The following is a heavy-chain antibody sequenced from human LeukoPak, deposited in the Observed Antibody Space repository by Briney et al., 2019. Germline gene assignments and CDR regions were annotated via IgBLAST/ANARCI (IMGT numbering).Heavy chain of an antibody. CDR2: ISGSGGST. Sequence: GGSLRLSCAASGFTFSIYAMSGVRQAPGKGLEWVSAISGSGGSTYYADSVKGRFTISRDNSKNTLYLQMNSLRAEDTAVSYCAKDFHYGSGSYWDYWGQGTLVTVSS. D-gene: IGHD3-10*01. J-gene: IGHJ4*02. CDR1: GFTFSIYA. CDR3: AKDFHYGSGSYWDY. V-gene: IGHV3-23*01.